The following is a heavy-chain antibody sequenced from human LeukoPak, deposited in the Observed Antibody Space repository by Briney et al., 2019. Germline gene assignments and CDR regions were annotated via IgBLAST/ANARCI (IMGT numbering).Heavy chain of an antibody. CDR1: GYTFTGYY. J-gene: IGHJ4*02. CDR3: ASRTPMPSPYYYDSSGYYGLY. V-gene: IGHV1-2*02. Sequence: ASVKVSCKASGYTFTGYYMHWVRQAPGQGLEWMGWINPNSGGTNYAQKFQGRVTMTRDTSISTAYMELSRLRSDDTAVYYCASRTPMPSPYYYDSSGYYGLYWGQGTLVTVSS. CDR2: INPNSGGT. D-gene: IGHD3-22*01.